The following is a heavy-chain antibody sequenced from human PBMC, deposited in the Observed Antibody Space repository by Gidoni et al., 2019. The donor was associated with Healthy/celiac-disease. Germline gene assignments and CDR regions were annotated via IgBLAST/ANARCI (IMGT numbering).Heavy chain of an antibody. J-gene: IGHJ4*02. CDR1: GGSISSYY. Sequence: QVQLQESGPGLVKHSETLSLTCTVSGGSISSYYWSWIRQPPGKGLEWIGNIYYSGNTNYNPSLKSRVTISVDTSKNQFSLKLSYVTAADTAVYYCARGVPEDIAVGGVIQDYWGQGTLVTVSS. CDR3: ARGVPEDIAVGGVIQDY. CDR2: IYYSGNT. V-gene: IGHV4-59*01. D-gene: IGHD2-2*01.